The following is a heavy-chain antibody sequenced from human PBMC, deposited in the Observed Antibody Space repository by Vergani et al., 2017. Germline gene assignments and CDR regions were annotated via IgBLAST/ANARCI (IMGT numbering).Heavy chain of an antibody. D-gene: IGHD6-19*01. CDR3: ARAQWLARGGPFDY. J-gene: IGHJ4*02. Sequence: EVQLVESGGGLVQPGGSLRLSCAASGFTVSSNYMSWVRQAPGKGLEWVSVIYSGGSTYYADSVKGRFTISRDNSKNTLYLQMNSLRAEDTAVYYCARAQWLARGGPFDYWGQGTLVTVSS. CDR2: IYSGGST. V-gene: IGHV3-66*01. CDR1: GFTVSSNY.